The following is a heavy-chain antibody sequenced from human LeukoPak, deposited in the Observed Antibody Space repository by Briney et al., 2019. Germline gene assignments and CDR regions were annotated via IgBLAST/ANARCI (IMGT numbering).Heavy chain of an antibody. Sequence: GASVKVSCKASGGTFSSYAISWVRQAPGQGLEWMGGIIPIFGTANYAQKFQGRVTITTDESTSTAYMELSSLRSEDTAVYYCARARLYYDSSGYYYFSYFDDWGQGTLVTVSS. CDR2: IIPIFGTA. CDR3: ARARLYYDSSGYYYFSYFDD. J-gene: IGHJ4*02. V-gene: IGHV1-69*05. CDR1: GGTFSSYA. D-gene: IGHD3-22*01.